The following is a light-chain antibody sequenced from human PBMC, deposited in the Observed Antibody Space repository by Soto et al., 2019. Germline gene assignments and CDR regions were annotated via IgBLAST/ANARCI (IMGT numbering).Light chain of an antibody. CDR3: LLSYSAIGV. Sequence: QAVVTQEPSLTVSPGGTVTLTCGSSTGAVTNGHYPYWFQQRPGQAPRTLIFDTSNKHSYTPARFSGSLLGGKAALTLSGAQPEDEADYYCLLSYSAIGVFGGGTKLTVL. J-gene: IGLJ2*01. V-gene: IGLV7-46*01. CDR1: TGAVTNGHY. CDR2: DTS.